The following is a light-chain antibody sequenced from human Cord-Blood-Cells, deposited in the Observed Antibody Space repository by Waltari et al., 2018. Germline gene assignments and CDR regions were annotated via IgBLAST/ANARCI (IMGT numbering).Light chain of an antibody. V-gene: IGLV3-1*01. CDR1: KLGDKY. CDR3: QAWDSSTYV. CDR2: QDS. Sequence: SYELTQPPSVSVSPGQTASITCSGDKLGDKYACWYQQKPGQAPVLVSYQDSKVPSGIPERFSGSNSGNTATLTISGTQAIDEADYYCQAWDSSTYVFGTGTKVTVL. J-gene: IGLJ1*01.